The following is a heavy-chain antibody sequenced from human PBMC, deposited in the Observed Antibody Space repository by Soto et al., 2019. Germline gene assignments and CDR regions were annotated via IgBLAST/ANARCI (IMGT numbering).Heavy chain of an antibody. CDR1: GVSISSGGYY. V-gene: IGHV4-31*03. CDR3: ARGPGNP. CDR2: IYYTGST. Sequence: QVQLQESGPGLVKPSQTLYLTCTVSGVSISSGGYYWSWIRQHPGKGLEWIGYIYYTGSTYYNPSLKCRFTISVDTSKNQFCMKATSVTASDTAVYYCARGPGNPLWRGTMVTVSS. J-gene: IGHJ5*02.